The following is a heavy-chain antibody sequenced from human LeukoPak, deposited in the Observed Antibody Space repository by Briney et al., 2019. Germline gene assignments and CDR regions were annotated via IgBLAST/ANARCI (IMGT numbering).Heavy chain of an antibody. Sequence: PGGSLRLSCAASGFTFSDYYMSWIRQAPGKGLEWVSSISGSVGSTYYADSLKGRFIFSRDNSKNTVNLQMNSLRAEDTALYYCAKTLVGATAYFDSWGQGTLVTVSS. V-gene: IGHV3-23*01. CDR2: ISGSVGST. CDR1: GFTFSDYY. J-gene: IGHJ4*02. CDR3: AKTLVGATAYFDS. D-gene: IGHD1-26*01.